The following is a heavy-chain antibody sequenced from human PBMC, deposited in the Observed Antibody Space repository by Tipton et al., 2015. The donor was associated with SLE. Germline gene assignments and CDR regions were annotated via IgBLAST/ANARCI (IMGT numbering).Heavy chain of an antibody. CDR1: GGSISSSSYY. J-gene: IGHJ6*02. Sequence: TLSLTCTVSGGSISSSSYYWGWIRQPPGKGLEWIGSIYTSGSTNYNPSLKSRVTMSVDTSKNQFSLKLSSVTAADTAVYYCARRRPTSYGMDVWGQGTTVTVSS. D-gene: IGHD5-24*01. V-gene: IGHV4-39*07. CDR3: ARRRPTSYGMDV. CDR2: IYTSGST.